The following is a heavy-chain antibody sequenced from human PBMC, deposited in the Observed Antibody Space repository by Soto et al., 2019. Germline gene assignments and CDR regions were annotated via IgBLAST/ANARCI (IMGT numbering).Heavy chain of an antibody. V-gene: IGHV1-18*01. CDR3: EREVEGSYSTADF. D-gene: IGHD3-10*01. CDR1: GYTFTDHG. CDR2: VSSYNGNT. J-gene: IGHJ4*02. Sequence: QVQLVQSGPEVKKPGASVTVSCKTSGYTFTDHGIDWVRQAPGQRLEWVGWVSSYNGNTNYAYNLKDRVIMTTGASTSTAYMELRGLRSVDTAVYYCEREVEGSYSTADFWGQGTPVTV.